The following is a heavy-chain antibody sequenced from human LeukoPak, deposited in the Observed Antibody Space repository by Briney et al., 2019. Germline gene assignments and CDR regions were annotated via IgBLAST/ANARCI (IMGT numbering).Heavy chain of an antibody. J-gene: IGHJ4*02. Sequence: GRSLRLSCAASGFTFSSYTSHWVRRAPGKGPEGVRVLSYDGSNKNYADSVKGRFTISRDNSKNTLYLQMNSLRAEDTAVYYCARGDGYDLMAFPDYWGQGTLVTVSS. V-gene: IGHV3-30*04. D-gene: IGHD5-24*01. CDR1: GFTFSSYT. CDR2: LSYDGSNK. CDR3: ARGDGYDLMAFPDY.